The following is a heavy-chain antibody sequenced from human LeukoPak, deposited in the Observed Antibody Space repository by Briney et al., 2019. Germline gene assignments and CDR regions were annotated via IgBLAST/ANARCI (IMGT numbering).Heavy chain of an antibody. V-gene: IGHV3-66*01. CDR3: ASDSYSPEYFQH. J-gene: IGHJ1*01. CDR2: IYSGGST. CDR1: GFSVSNNY. Sequence: GGSLRLSCAASGFSVSNNYMSWVRQAPGKGLEWVSVIYSGGSTFYADSVKGRFTFSRDNSKNTLYLQMNSLRAEDTAVYYCASDSYSPEYFQHWGQGTLVTVSS. D-gene: IGHD2-15*01.